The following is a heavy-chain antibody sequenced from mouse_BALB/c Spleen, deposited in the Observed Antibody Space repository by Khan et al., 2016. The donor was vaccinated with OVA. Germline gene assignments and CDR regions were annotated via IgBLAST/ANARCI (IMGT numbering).Heavy chain of an antibody. V-gene: IGHV1-7*01. J-gene: IGHJ2*01. CDR3: TRLGSYYGSTFVF. D-gene: IGHD1-1*01. Sequence: VQLQQSGAELAKPGASVKMSCKASGYTFSTYWMHWVKQRPGQGLEWIGYFNPSTDYADFNKNFKDKATLTADTSSSTAFMQLSSLTSEDSAVYYCTRLGSYYGSTFVFWGQGTTLTVSS. CDR1: GYTFSTYW. CDR2: FNPSTDYA.